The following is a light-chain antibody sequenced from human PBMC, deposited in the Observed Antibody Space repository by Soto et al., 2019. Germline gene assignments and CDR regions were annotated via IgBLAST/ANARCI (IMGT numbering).Light chain of an antibody. V-gene: IGLV2-14*03. CDR2: DVT. J-gene: IGLJ2*01. CDR3: SSYTSYNTLV. CDR1: SSDVGGYNY. Sequence: QSALTQPASVSGSPGQSITISCTGTSSDVGGYNYVSWYQQHPGKVPKLMIYDVTNRPSGVSDRFSGSKSGNTASLIISGLQAEDEADYYCSSYTSYNTLVFGGGTKLTVL.